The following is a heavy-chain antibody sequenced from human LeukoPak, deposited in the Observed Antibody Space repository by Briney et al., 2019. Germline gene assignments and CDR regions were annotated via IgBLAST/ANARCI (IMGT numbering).Heavy chain of an antibody. CDR2: IIPILGIA. D-gene: IGHD2-15*01. J-gene: IGHJ5*02. CDR3: ARAQYCSGGSCSDWFDP. V-gene: IGHV1-69*04. Sequence: ASVKVSCKASGGTFSSYAISWVRQAPGQGLEWMGRIIPILGIANYAQKFQGRVTITADKSTSTAYMELSSLRSEDTAVYYCARAQYCSGGSCSDWFDPWGRGTLVTVSS. CDR1: GGTFSSYA.